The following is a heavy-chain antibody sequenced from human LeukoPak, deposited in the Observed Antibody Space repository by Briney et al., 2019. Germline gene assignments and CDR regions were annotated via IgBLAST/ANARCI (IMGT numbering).Heavy chain of an antibody. V-gene: IGHV3-53*01. CDR2: VYSGHNT. Sequence: GGSLSLSCVASGFSVSPNFMSWIRQSPGRGLEWISVVYSGHNTYYAESVRGRFTISREISKNTVYLQMDRLRAEDTATYYCARDFIPPRGGAFDIWGHGTVVTVSS. CDR3: ARDFIPPRGGAFDI. CDR1: GFSVSPNF. D-gene: IGHD3-16*01. J-gene: IGHJ3*02.